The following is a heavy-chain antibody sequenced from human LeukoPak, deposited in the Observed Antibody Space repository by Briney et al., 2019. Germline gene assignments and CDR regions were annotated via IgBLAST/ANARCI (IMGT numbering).Heavy chain of an antibody. D-gene: IGHD4-17*01. CDR1: GFTFSTYA. Sequence: PGRSLRLSCAASGFTFSTYAMHWVRQAPGKGLEWVAVIWSDSTNKYYADSVRGRFTISRDNSKNTLYLQMSSLRAEDTAMYYCARDRLTTVTTFHFDYWGQGTLVTDSS. J-gene: IGHJ4*02. V-gene: IGHV3-33*01. CDR2: IWSDSTNK. CDR3: ARDRLTTVTTFHFDY.